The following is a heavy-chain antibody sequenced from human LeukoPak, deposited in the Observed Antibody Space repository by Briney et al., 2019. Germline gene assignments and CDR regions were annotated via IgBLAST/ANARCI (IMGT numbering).Heavy chain of an antibody. CDR1: GGSISTYY. CDR3: VRQKQHCDGGSCFPPDC. CDR2: IYYGGST. Sequence: SETLSLTCTVSGGSISTYYWSWIRQPPGKGLEWIGYIYYGGSTNYSPSLKSRVITSLDTSKNQFSLKLSSVTATDTAIYYCVRQKQHCDGGSCFPPDCWGQGTLVTVSS. V-gene: IGHV4-59*08. D-gene: IGHD2-15*01. J-gene: IGHJ4*02.